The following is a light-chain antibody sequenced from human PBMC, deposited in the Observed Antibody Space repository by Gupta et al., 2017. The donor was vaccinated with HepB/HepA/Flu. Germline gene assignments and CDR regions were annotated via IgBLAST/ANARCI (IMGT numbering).Light chain of an antibody. V-gene: IGKV1-33*01. Sequence: DVQLTQSPSSLSASVGDRVTITCQASQDIGNHLNWYQQKPGKAPKLLIYDASNLEAGVPSRFSGSGSGTEFTFTISSLQPEDLATYYCEKYDDFYSPTFGGGTKVEIK. J-gene: IGKJ4*01. CDR3: EKYDDFYSPT. CDR2: DAS. CDR1: QDIGNH.